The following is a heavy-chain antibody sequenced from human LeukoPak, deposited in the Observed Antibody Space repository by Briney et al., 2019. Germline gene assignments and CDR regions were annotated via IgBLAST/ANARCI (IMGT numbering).Heavy chain of an antibody. V-gene: IGHV4-34*01. J-gene: IGHJ4*02. Sequence: SETLSLTCAVYGGSFSGYYWSLIRQPPGKGLEWIGEINHSGSTNYNPSLKSRVTISVDTSKNQFSLKLSSVTAAGTAVYYCARGRIAARNFDYWGQGTLVTVSS. CDR1: GGSFSGYY. D-gene: IGHD6-6*01. CDR3: ARGRIAARNFDY. CDR2: INHSGST.